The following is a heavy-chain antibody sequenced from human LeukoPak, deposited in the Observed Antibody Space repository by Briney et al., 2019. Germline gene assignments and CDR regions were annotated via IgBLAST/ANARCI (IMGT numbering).Heavy chain of an antibody. CDR2: INPNSGGT. J-gene: IGHJ3*02. V-gene: IGHV1-2*02. CDR1: GYTFNGYY. Sequence: EASVKVSCKASGYTFNGYYLHWVRQAPGQGLEWMGWINPNSGGTNYAQKFQGRVTMTRDTSISTAYMELSSLRSEDTAVYYCAREAQGDAFDIWGQGTMVTVSS. CDR3: AREAQGDAFDI.